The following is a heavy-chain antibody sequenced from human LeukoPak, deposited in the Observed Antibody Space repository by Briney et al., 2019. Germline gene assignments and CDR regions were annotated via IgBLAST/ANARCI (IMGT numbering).Heavy chain of an antibody. Sequence: GGSLRLSCAASGFTFSSYAMHWVRQAPGKGLEWVAVISYDGSNKYYADSVKGRFTIPRDNSKNTLYLQMNSLRAEDTAVYYCARDETSHGDYGYWGQGTLVTVSS. CDR1: GFTFSSYA. CDR3: ARDETSHGDYGY. J-gene: IGHJ4*02. V-gene: IGHV3-30*04. CDR2: ISYDGSNK. D-gene: IGHD4-17*01.